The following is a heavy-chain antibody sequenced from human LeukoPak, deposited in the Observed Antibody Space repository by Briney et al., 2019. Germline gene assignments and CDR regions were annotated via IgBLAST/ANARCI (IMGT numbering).Heavy chain of an antibody. CDR1: GFTFSSYS. Sequence: GGSLRLSCAASGFTFSSYSMSWVRQAPGKGLEWVSSISSSSSYIYYADSVKGRFTISRDNSKNTLYLQMNSLRAEDTAVYYCAKVGVGRSGWNFDYWGQGTLVTVSS. D-gene: IGHD6-19*01. CDR2: ISSSSSYI. V-gene: IGHV3-21*04. CDR3: AKVGVGRSGWNFDY. J-gene: IGHJ4*02.